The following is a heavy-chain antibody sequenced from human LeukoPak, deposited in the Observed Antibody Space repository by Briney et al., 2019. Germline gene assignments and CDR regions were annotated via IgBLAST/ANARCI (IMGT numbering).Heavy chain of an antibody. D-gene: IGHD6-6*01. CDR3: AKDLANMAARVLFDY. Sequence: PGGSLRLSCAASGFTFSSYALSWVRQAPGKGLEWVSCISGSGATTYYVDSVKGRFTISRDNTKNTLYLQMNSLRAEDTTVYYCAKDLANMAARVLFDYWGQGTLVTVSS. J-gene: IGHJ4*02. CDR1: GFTFSSYA. CDR2: ISGSGATT. V-gene: IGHV3-23*01.